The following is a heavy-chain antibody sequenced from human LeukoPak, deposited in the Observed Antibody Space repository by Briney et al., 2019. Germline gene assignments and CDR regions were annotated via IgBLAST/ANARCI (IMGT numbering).Heavy chain of an antibody. D-gene: IGHD1-26*01. V-gene: IGHV4-4*07. CDR1: GGSISSYY. CDR3: ARDSGSYFGYYFDY. Sequence: SSETLSLTCTVSGGSISSYYWSWIRQPAGKGLEWIGRIYTSGSTNCNPSLKSRVTMSVDTSKNQFSLKLSSVTAADTAVYYCARDSGSYFGYYFDYWGQGTLVTVSS. J-gene: IGHJ4*02. CDR2: IYTSGST.